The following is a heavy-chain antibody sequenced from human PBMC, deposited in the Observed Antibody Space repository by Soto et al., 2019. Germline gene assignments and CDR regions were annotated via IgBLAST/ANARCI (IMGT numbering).Heavy chain of an antibody. CDR3: AGDLHDGKYGAAHY. Sequence: QVQLQQWGAGLLKPAETLSLTCAVYGGSFRGYYWRWIRQSPGKGLEWLGEINHGGSTNYHPSLKIKVNMVIDPSRNQFPLTLRSVTAADTAVYYCAGDLHDGKYGAAHYWGQGTLVTVSS. J-gene: IGHJ4*02. V-gene: IGHV4-34*01. CDR1: GGSFRGYY. CDR2: INHGGST. D-gene: IGHD2-15*01.